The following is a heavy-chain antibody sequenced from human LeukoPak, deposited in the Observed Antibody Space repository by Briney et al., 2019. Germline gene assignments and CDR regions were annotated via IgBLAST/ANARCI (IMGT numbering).Heavy chain of an antibody. Sequence: ASVKVSCKASGYTFTSYDINWVRQAPGQGLEWMGRMNPNSGNTGYAQKFQGRVTITRNTSISTTYMELSSLRSEDTAVYYCARGFKYYDILTGYYRGCYYYYMDVWGKGTTVTVSS. CDR1: GYTFTSYD. J-gene: IGHJ6*03. CDR2: MNPNSGNT. V-gene: IGHV1-8*03. D-gene: IGHD3-9*01. CDR3: ARGFKYYDILTGYYRGCYYYYMDV.